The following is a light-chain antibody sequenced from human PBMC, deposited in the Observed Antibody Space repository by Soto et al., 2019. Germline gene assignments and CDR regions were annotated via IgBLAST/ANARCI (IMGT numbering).Light chain of an antibody. J-gene: IGKJ3*01. CDR2: DVS. Sequence: EIVLTQSPGTLSFSPGERATLSCRASQSVSSYLAWYQQKPGQAPRLLIYDVSNRATGIPARFSGSGSGTDFTLTISSLEPEDFAVYYCQQRSNWPRFTFGPGTKVDI. V-gene: IGKV3-11*01. CDR1: QSVSSY. CDR3: QQRSNWPRFT.